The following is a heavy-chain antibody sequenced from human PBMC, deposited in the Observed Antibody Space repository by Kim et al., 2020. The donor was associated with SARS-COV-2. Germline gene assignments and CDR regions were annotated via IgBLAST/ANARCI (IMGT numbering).Heavy chain of an antibody. CDR2: INYSGST. Sequence: SETLSLTCAVYGGSFSGHYWSWIRQSPGKGLEWIGEINYSGSTNYNSSLKSRVTVSVDTSKNQFSLRLRSVTAADTAVYYCATNSEGYSTYYFDYWGQGTLVIVSS. V-gene: IGHV4-34*01. D-gene: IGHD5-12*01. J-gene: IGHJ4*02. CDR1: GGSFSGHY. CDR3: ATNSEGYSTYYFDY.